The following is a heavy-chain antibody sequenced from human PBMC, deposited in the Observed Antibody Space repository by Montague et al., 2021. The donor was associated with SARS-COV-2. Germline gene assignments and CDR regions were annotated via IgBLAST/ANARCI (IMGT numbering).Heavy chain of an antibody. Sequence: SETLSLTCTVPGGSFIGYYWGWIRQPPGKGLEWIGEINHNGNTQYNPSLKSRVTMSLDTSMNHISLKVTSVTAADTAVYFCARRLYSFGSGSYRDWGQGTLVTVSS. CDR1: GGSFIGYY. V-gene: IGHV4-34*01. CDR2: INHNGNT. CDR3: ARRLYSFGSGSYRD. D-gene: IGHD3-10*01. J-gene: IGHJ4*02.